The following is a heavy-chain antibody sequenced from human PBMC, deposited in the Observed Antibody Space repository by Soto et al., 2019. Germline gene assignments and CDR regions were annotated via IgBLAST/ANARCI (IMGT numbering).Heavy chain of an antibody. CDR1: GGSISSGGYY. CDR2: IYYSGST. D-gene: IGHD4-4*01. CDR3: ARDREHSNYIWFDP. V-gene: IGHV4-31*03. J-gene: IGHJ5*02. Sequence: PSETLSLTCTVSGGSISSGGYYWSWIRQHPGKGLEWIGYIYYSGSTYYNPSLKSRVTISVDTSKNQFSLKLSSVTAADTAVYYCARDREHSNYIWFDPWGQGTLVTVSS.